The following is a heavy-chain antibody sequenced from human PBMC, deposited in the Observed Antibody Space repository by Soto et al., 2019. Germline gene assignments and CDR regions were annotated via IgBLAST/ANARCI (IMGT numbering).Heavy chain of an antibody. CDR1: GYTFTGYY. D-gene: IGHD3-3*01. Sequence: ASVKVSCKASGYTFTGYYMHCVRQAPGQGLEWMGWINPNSGGTNYAQKFQGRVTMTRDTAISTAYMELSRLRSDDTAVYYCASASGAYCDFWSGYYHWGQGTMVTVSS. CDR2: INPNSGGT. J-gene: IGHJ5*02. V-gene: IGHV1-2*02. CDR3: ASASGAYCDFWSGYYH.